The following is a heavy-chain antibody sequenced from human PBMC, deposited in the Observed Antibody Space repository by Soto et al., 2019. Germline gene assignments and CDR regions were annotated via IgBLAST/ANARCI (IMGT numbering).Heavy chain of an antibody. Sequence: EVQLLESGGGLVQAGGSLRVSCAASGFTFSSCAMGWVRQAPGKGLEWVSSISVNGGSTYYADSVKGRFTISRDNSKNILYLHMISLRAEDTAVYYCAKERNSWYSSGSDSWCQGTLVTVSS. J-gene: IGHJ4*02. CDR1: GFTFSSCA. CDR2: ISVNGGST. D-gene: IGHD2-15*01. CDR3: AKERNSWYSSGSDS. V-gene: IGHV3-23*01.